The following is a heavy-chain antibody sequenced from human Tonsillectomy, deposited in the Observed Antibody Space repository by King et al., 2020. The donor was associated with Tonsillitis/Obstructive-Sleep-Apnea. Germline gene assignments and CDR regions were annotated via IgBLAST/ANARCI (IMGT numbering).Heavy chain of an antibody. J-gene: IGHJ6*02. CDR2: IYYSGST. CDR3: ARRNEFGYYGLGAQYGMDV. D-gene: IGHD4-17*01. V-gene: IGHV4-59*08. Sequence: VQLQESGPGLVKPSETLSLTCTVSGGFISSYYWSWIRQPPGKGLEWIGNIYYSGSTNYNPSLKSRVTISVDTSKNQFSLKLSSVTAADTAVYYCARRNEFGYYGLGAQYGMDVWGQGTTVTVSS. CDR1: GGFISSYY.